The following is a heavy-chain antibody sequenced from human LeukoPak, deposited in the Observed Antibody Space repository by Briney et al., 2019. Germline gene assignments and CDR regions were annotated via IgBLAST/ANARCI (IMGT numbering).Heavy chain of an antibody. V-gene: IGHV1-18*01. CDR3: ARPHCSSTSCYDISGGMDV. D-gene: IGHD2-2*01. J-gene: IGHJ6*02. Sequence: ASVKVSYKASGYTFTSYGISWVRQAPGQGLEWMGWISAYNGNTNYAQKLQGRVTMTTDTSTSTAYMELRSLRSDDTAVYYCARPHCSSTSCYDISGGMDVWGQGTTVTVSS. CDR2: ISAYNGNT. CDR1: GYTFTSYG.